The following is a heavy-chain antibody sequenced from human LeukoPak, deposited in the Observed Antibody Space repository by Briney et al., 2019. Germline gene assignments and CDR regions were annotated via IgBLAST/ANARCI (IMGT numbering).Heavy chain of an antibody. CDR1: GFTFSSYG. Sequence: PGGSLRLSCAASGFTFSSYGMYWVRQAPGKGLEWVAFIGYDGSNKYYADSVKGRFTISRDNSKNTLYLQMNSLRAEDTAVYYCAKESRSGRVRWLQLASYFDYWGQGTLVTVSS. V-gene: IGHV3-30*02. CDR2: IGYDGSNK. J-gene: IGHJ4*02. CDR3: AKESRSGRVRWLQLASYFDY. D-gene: IGHD5-24*01.